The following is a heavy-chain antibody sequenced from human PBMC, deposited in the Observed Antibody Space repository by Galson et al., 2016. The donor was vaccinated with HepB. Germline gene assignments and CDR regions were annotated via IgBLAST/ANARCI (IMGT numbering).Heavy chain of an antibody. Sequence: SLRLSCAASGFTFSSDGMHWVRQAPGRGLEWVAVISHDGSEKKYADSVKGRFTVSRDNSKNTLYLQMNSLRSDDTAVYYCARDQGLSFIGVAGRPLKYYYGMDVWGQGTTVTVSS. CDR2: ISHDGSEK. V-gene: IGHV3-30*03. D-gene: IGHD6-19*01. CDR1: GFTFSSDG. CDR3: ARDQGLSFIGVAGRPLKYYYGMDV. J-gene: IGHJ6*02.